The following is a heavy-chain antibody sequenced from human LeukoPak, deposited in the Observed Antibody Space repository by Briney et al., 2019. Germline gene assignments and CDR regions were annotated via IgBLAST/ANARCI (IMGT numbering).Heavy chain of an antibody. D-gene: IGHD3-16*02. CDR1: GGSISSYY. J-gene: IGHJ4*02. CDR3: ARTNGATYDYVWGSYRPYYFDY. CDR2: IYYSGST. Sequence: SETLSLTCTVSGGSISSYYWSWIRQPPGEGLEWIGYIYYSGSTNYNPFLKSRVTISVDTSKNQFSLKLSSVTAADTAVYYCARTNGATYDYVWGSYRPYYFDYWGQGTLVTVSS. V-gene: IGHV4-59*01.